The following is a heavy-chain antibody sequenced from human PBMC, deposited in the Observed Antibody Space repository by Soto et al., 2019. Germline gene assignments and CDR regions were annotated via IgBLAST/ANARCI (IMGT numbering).Heavy chain of an antibody. CDR3: ARSTYYYDSSGLVPGRWYYGMDV. CDR1: GFTFSSYA. D-gene: IGHD3-22*01. V-gene: IGHV3-30-3*01. Sequence: GGSLRLSCAASGFTFSSYAMHWVRQAPGKGLEWVAVISYDGSNKYYADSVKGRFTISRDNSKNTLYLQMNSLRAEDTAVYYCARSTYYYDSSGLVPGRWYYGMDVWGQGTTVTVSS. J-gene: IGHJ6*02. CDR2: ISYDGSNK.